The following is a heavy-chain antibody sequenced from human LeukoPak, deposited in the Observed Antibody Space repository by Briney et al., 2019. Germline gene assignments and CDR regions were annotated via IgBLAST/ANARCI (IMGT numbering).Heavy chain of an antibody. D-gene: IGHD3/OR15-3a*01. CDR2: INHSGST. J-gene: IGHJ4*02. V-gene: IGHV4-34*01. CDR3: ARRGTGVPFDY. CDR1: GGSFSGYY. Sequence: PSETLSLTCAVYGGSFSGYYWSWIRQPPGKGLEWIGKINHSGSTNYNPSLKSRVTISVDTSKNQFSLKLSSVTAADTAVYYCARRGTGVPFDYWGQGTLVTVSS.